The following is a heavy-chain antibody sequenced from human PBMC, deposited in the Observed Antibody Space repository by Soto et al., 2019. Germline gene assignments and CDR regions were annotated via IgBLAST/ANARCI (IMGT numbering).Heavy chain of an antibody. CDR1: GGTLNTYA. D-gene: IGHD6-13*01. J-gene: IGHJ6*02. V-gene: IGHV1-69*13. CDR3: ARDSGYSSSRYYYYGMDV. Sequence: GASVKVSCKASGGTLNTYAITWVRQAPGQGLEWMGGIIPIFGTANYAQKFQGRVTITADESTSTAYMELSSLRSEDTAVYYCARDSGYSSSRYYYYGMDVWGQGTTVTVSS. CDR2: IIPIFGTA.